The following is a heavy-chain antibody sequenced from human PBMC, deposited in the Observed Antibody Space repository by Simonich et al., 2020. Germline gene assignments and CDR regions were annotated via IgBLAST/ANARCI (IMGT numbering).Heavy chain of an antibody. J-gene: IGHJ3*02. CDR2: INPNSGGK. Sequence: QVQLVQSGAEVQKPGASVKVSCKASGYTFTGDYMHWVRQAPGKGLELRGWINPNSGGKNYAQKLQGMGTMTRETSISTAYMGLSRLRSDDTAVYYCARDPVVPAAIRNAFDIWGQGTMVTVSS. CDR3: ARDPVVPAAIRNAFDI. CDR1: GYTFTGDY. V-gene: IGHV1-2*02. D-gene: IGHD2-2*01.